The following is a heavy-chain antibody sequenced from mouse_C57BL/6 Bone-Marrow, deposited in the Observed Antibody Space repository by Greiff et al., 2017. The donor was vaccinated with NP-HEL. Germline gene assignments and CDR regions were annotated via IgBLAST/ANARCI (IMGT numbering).Heavy chain of an antibody. J-gene: IGHJ4*01. CDR1: GYTFTDYY. D-gene: IGHD1-1*01. CDR3: ARSSSYLYAMDY. Sequence: VQLQQSGPELVKPGASVKIPCKASGYTFTDYYMDWVKQSHGKSLEWIGDINPNNGGTNYNQKFKGKATLTVDKSSSTAYMEIRSLTSEDTAVYYCARSSSYLYAMDYWGQGTSVTVSS. V-gene: IGHV1-18*01. CDR2: INPNNGGT.